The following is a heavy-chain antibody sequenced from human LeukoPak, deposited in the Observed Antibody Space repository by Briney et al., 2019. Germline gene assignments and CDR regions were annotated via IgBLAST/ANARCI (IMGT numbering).Heavy chain of an antibody. V-gene: IGHV1-69*04. D-gene: IGHD3-22*01. J-gene: IGHJ4*02. CDR3: ASSYDSSGYYPFY. CDR1: GGTFSSYA. Sequence: SVKVSCKASGGTFSSYAISWVRQAPGQGLEWMGRIIPILGIANYAQKFQGRVTITADKSTSTAYMELGSLRSEDTAVYYCASSYDSSGYYPFYWGQGTLVTVSS. CDR2: IIPILGIA.